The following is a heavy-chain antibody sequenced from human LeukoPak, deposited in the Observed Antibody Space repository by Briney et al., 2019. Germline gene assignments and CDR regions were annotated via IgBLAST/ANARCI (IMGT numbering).Heavy chain of an antibody. CDR2: INPNSGGT. Sequence: ASVKVSCKASGYTFTGYYMHWVRQAPGQGLEWMGWINPNSGGTNYAQKFQGRVTMTRDTSISTAYMELSRLRSDDTAVYYCARVAAAAGTNLGWFDPWGQGTLVTVSS. V-gene: IGHV1-2*02. CDR3: ARVAAAAGTNLGWFDP. CDR1: GYTFTGYY. D-gene: IGHD6-13*01. J-gene: IGHJ5*02.